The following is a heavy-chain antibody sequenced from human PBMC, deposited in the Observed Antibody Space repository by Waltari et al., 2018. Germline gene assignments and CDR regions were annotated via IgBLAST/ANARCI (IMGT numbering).Heavy chain of an antibody. Sequence: QVQLQQWGAGLLKPSETLSLTCAVYGXXXXXXXXXXIRQPPGKGREWIGEINHGGSTNYNPSLRRRVTISVDTSKNQVSLKLSSVTAADTAVYYCARERIAARPYFDYWGQGTLVTVSS. CDR2: INHGGST. CDR1: GXXXXXXX. D-gene: IGHD6-6*01. CDR3: ARERIAARPYFDY. V-gene: IGHV4-34*01. J-gene: IGHJ4*02.